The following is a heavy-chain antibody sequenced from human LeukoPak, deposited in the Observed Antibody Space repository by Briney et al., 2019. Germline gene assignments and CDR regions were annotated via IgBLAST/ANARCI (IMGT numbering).Heavy chain of an antibody. CDR2: ISSSGSTI. V-gene: IGHV3-48*03. CDR1: GFTFSSYN. D-gene: IGHD6-19*01. CDR3: ARECCRGWHENWFDP. Sequence: GGSLRLSCAASGFTFSSYNMNWARQAPGKGLEWVSYISSSGSTIYYADSVKGRFTISRDNAKNSLYLQMNSLRAEDTAVYYCARECCRGWHENWFDPWGQGTLVTVSS. J-gene: IGHJ5*02.